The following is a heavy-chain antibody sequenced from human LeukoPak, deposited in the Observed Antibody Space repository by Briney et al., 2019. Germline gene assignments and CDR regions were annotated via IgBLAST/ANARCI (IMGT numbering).Heavy chain of an antibody. Sequence: GGSLRLSCAASGFIFSSYEMNWVRQAPGKGLEWVSYISPSSSTIKYADSVKGRFTVSGDNAKNSLYLQVNSLRDEDTALYYCARDKDYACDYWGQGTLVTVSS. J-gene: IGHJ4*02. V-gene: IGHV3-48*02. CDR3: ARDKDYACDY. D-gene: IGHD4-17*01. CDR2: ISPSSSTI. CDR1: GFIFSSYE.